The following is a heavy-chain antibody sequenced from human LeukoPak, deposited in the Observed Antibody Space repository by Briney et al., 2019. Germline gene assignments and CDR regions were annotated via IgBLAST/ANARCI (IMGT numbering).Heavy chain of an antibody. Sequence: GGSLGLSCASSGFTFSNYVMNLVRPAPGKGLEWVSFISGSGSAIYYADSVKGRFTISRDNSKNTLFLQMNSLRAEDTAVYYCAKDRITSSWFEAFDMWGQGTMVTVSS. J-gene: IGHJ3*02. CDR1: GFTFSNYV. CDR2: ISGSGSAI. CDR3: AKDRITSSWFEAFDM. V-gene: IGHV3-48*03. D-gene: IGHD6-13*01.